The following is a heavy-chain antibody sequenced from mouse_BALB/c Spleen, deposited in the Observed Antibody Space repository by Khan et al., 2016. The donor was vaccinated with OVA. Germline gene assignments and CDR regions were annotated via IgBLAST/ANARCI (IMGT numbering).Heavy chain of an antibody. D-gene: IGHD1-2*01. J-gene: IGHJ4*01. V-gene: IGHV14-3*02. CDR1: GFNIKDTY. Sequence: EVQLQQSGAELVKPGASVKLSCTTSGFNIKDTYMHWVKQRPEQGLEWIGRIDPATGNTKYDPKFQGKATITADTSSNTAYLHLSSLTSEDTADYYCARTDIHYYGSYVMDYWGQGTSVTGSA. CDR2: IDPATGNT. CDR3: ARTDIHYYGSYVMDY.